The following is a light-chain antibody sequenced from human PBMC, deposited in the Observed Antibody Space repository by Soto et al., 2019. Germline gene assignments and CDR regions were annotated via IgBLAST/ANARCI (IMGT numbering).Light chain of an antibody. J-gene: IGKJ4*01. V-gene: IGKV3-11*01. CDR2: DAS. Sequence: EIVLTQSPATLSLSPGERATLSCRASQSVSSYLAWYQQKPGQAPRLLIYDASNRATGIPARFSGSGSGTDFNLTISRLEPDDFEPYYCQQRSKWPLTFGGGTKVDIK. CDR1: QSVSSY. CDR3: QQRSKWPLT.